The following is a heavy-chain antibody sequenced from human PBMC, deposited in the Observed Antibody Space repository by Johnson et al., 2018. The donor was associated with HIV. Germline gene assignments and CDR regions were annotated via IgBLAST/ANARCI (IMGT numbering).Heavy chain of an antibody. CDR3: ATGSPTVTTNAFDI. V-gene: IGHV3-13*01. J-gene: IGHJ3*02. Sequence: EVQLVESGGGLVQPGGSLRLSCAASGFTFSSYDMHWVRQATGKGLEWVSAIGTAGDTYYPGSVKGRFTISRENAKNSLYLQMNSLRAEDTAVYYCATGSPTVTTNAFDIWGQGTMVTVSS. D-gene: IGHD4-17*01. CDR1: GFTFSSYD. CDR2: IGTAGDT.